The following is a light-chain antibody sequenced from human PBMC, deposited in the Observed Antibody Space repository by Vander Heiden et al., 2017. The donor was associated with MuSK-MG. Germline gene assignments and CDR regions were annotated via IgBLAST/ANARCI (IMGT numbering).Light chain of an antibody. CDR2: TAS. CDR1: QSISIF. CDR3: QQSYSIPYT. J-gene: IGKJ2*01. V-gene: IGKV1-39*01. Sequence: DIQMTQSPSSLSASVGARVTITCRASQSISIFLNWYQQKPGKAPKLLINTASSLQSGVPSRFSGSGSGTDFTLTISRLQPEDFATYYCQQSYSIPYTFGQGTKLEI.